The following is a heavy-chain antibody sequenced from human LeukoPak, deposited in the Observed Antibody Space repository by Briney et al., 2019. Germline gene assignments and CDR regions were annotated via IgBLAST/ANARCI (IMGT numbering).Heavy chain of an antibody. D-gene: IGHD6-6*01. CDR2: IIPIFGTA. CDR1: GGTFSSYA. CDR3: ARGGSSYSDAFDI. V-gene: IGHV1-69*05. Sequence: ASVKVSCKASGGTFSSYAISWVRQAPGQGLEWMGRIIPIFGTANYAQKFQGRATMTRNTSISTAYMELSSLRSEDTAVYYCARGGSSYSDAFDIWGQGTMVTVSS. J-gene: IGHJ3*02.